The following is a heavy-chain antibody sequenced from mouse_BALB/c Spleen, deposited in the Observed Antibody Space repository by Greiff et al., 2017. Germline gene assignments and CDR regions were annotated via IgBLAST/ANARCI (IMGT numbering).Heavy chain of an antibody. Sequence: DVKLQESGPSLVKPSQTLSLTCSVTGDSITSCYWNWIRKFPGNKLEYMGYISYSGSTYYNPSLKSRISITRDTSKNQYYLQLNSVTTEDTATYYCARSGDSSGYWFAYWGQGTLVTVSA. J-gene: IGHJ3*01. CDR3: ARSGDSSGYWFAY. CDR2: ISYSGST. V-gene: IGHV3-8*02. CDR1: GDSITSCY. D-gene: IGHD3-2*01.